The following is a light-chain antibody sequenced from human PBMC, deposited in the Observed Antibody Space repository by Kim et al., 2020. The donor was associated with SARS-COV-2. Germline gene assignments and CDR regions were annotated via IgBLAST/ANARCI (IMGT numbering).Light chain of an antibody. CDR2: AAA. CDR1: QGISSY. Sequence: ASVGDRVSITRRASQGISSYLAWYQQKPGQAPKLLIYAAARLQNGVPSRFSGSGSGTDFALTISSLQPEDVATFYCLQLNTYPLTFGGGTKVDIK. V-gene: IGKV1-9*01. J-gene: IGKJ4*01. CDR3: LQLNTYPLT.